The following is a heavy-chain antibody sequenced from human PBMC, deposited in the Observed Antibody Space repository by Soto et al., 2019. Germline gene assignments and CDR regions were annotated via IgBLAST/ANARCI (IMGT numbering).Heavy chain of an antibody. J-gene: IGHJ5*02. V-gene: IGHV4-31*03. CDR3: ARGFRGYYDILTGRPSQSWFDP. D-gene: IGHD3-9*01. CDR1: GGSISSGGYY. Sequence: SETLSLTCTVSGGSISSGGYYWSWIRQHPGKGLEWIGYIYYSGSTYYNPSLKSRVTISVDTSKNQFSLKLTSVTAADTAMYFCARGFRGYYDILTGRPSQSWFDPWGQGTLVTVSS. CDR2: IYYSGST.